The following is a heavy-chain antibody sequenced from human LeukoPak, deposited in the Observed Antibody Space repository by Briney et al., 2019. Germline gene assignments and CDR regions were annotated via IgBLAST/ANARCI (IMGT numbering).Heavy chain of an antibody. D-gene: IGHD6-19*01. CDR1: GGSMNSYY. CDR3: ARGIGWLTDH. V-gene: IGHV4-59*08. Sequence: SETLSLTCSVSGGSMNSYYWSWIRQSPGKGLEWIGYIYYSGSTNYNPSLKSRVTISVDSSKNQFSLKLRSVTAADTAVYYCARGIGWLTDHWGQGTLVTVSS. CDR2: IYYSGST. J-gene: IGHJ4*02.